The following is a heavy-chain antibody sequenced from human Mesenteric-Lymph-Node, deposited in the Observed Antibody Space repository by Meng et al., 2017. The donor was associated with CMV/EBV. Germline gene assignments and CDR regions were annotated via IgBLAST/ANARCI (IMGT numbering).Heavy chain of an antibody. J-gene: IGHJ6*02. D-gene: IGHD2-15*01. V-gene: IGHV3-21*01. CDR3: ARDARILDV. CDR1: GFTFRSYW. Sequence: GESLKISCAASGFTFRSYWMTWVRQAPGMGLEWVSSITSSSSYIHYADSVKGRFTISRDNAKNSLYLQMNSLRAEDTAVYYCARDARILDVWGQGTTVTVSS. CDR2: ITSSSSYI.